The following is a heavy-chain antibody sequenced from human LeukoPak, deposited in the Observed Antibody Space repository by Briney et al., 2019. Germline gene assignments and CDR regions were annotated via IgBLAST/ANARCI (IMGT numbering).Heavy chain of an antibody. D-gene: IGHD5-18*01. CDR2: ISSNGGST. V-gene: IGHV3-64*01. J-gene: IGHJ4*02. Sequence: GGSLRLSCAASGFTFSSYTIHWVRQAPGKGLEYVSTISSNGGSTYYANSVKVRFTISRDNSKNTLYLQMGSLRAEDMAVYYCANVGGGNWIQLWLNPLDYWGQGTLVTVSS. CDR1: GFTFSSYT. CDR3: ANVGGGNWIQLWLNPLDY.